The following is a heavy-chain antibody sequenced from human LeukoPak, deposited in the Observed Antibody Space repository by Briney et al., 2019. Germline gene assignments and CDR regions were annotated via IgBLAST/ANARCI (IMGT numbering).Heavy chain of an antibody. CDR1: GFTFSSYG. V-gene: IGHV3-30*02. D-gene: IGHD5-18*01. CDR3: AKDRGLYSYGDYFDY. CDR2: IRYDGSNK. J-gene: IGHJ4*02. Sequence: GGSLRLSCAASGFTFSSYGMHWVRQAPGKGLEWVAFIRYDGSNKYYADSVKGRFTISRDNSKNTLYLQMNSPRAEDTAVYYCAKDRGLYSYGDYFDYWGQGTLVTVSS.